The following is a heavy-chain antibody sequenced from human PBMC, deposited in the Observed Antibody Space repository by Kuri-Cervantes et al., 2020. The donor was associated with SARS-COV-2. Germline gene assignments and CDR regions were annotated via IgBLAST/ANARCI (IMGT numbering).Heavy chain of an antibody. CDR1: GGSISSSRYY. CDR2: IYYSGST. D-gene: IGHD5-18*01. J-gene: IGHJ5*02. Sequence: ESLKISCTVSGGSISSSRYYWGWIRQPPGKGLEWIGSIYYSGSTYCNPSLKSRVTISVDTSKNQFSLKLSSVTAADTAVYYCARHRYSYGTPDWFDPWGQGTLVTVSS. CDR3: ARHRYSYGTPDWFDP. V-gene: IGHV4-39*01.